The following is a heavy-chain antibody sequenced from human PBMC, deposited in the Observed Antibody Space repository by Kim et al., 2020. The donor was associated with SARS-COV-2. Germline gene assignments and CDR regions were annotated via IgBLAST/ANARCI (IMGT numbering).Heavy chain of an antibody. D-gene: IGHD6-13*01. V-gene: IGHV1-8*01. Sequence: ASVKVSCKASGYTFTSYDINWVRQATGQGLEWMGWMNPNSGNTGYAQKFQGRVTMTRNTSISTAYMELSSLRSEDTAVYYCARVGVGSSWYNYYYGMDVWGQGTTVTVSS. CDR2: MNPNSGNT. CDR1: GYTFTSYD. CDR3: ARVGVGSSWYNYYYGMDV. J-gene: IGHJ6*02.